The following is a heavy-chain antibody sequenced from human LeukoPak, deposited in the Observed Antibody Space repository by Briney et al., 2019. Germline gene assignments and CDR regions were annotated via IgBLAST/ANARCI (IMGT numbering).Heavy chain of an antibody. CDR1: GFTFSSYD. D-gene: IGHD3-10*01. CDR3: AKVGWYYYGSGTNPRSPDY. V-gene: IGHV3-30*02. Sequence: GGSLRLSCAASGFTFSSYDMHWVRQAPGKGLEWVAFIRYDGSNKYYADSVKGRFTISRDNSKNTLYLQMNSLRAEDTAVYYCAKVGWYYYGSGTNPRSPDYWGQRTLVTVSS. CDR2: IRYDGSNK. J-gene: IGHJ4*02.